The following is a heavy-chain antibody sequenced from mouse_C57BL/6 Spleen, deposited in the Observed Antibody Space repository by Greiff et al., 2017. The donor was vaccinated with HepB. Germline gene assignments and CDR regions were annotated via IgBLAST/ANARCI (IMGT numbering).Heavy chain of an antibody. Sequence: EVQLQESGPGLVKPSQSLSLTGSVTGYSITSGYYWNWIRQFPGNKLEWMGYISYDGSNNYNPSLKNRISITRDTSKNQFFLKLNSVTTEDTATYYCARDRSDYDGAWFAYWGQGTLVTVSA. CDR2: ISYDGSN. V-gene: IGHV3-6*01. J-gene: IGHJ3*01. CDR1: GYSITSGYY. D-gene: IGHD2-4*01. CDR3: ARDRSDYDGAWFAY.